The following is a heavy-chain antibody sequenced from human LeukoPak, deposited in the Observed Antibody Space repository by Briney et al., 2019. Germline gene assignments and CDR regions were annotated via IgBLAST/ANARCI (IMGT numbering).Heavy chain of an antibody. CDR2: IKPDGSEK. Sequence: GGSLRLSCVASGFTFSTYWMSWVRQTPGKRLEWVANIKPDGSEKYYVDSVKGRFTISRDNAKNSLYLQMNTLRAEDTAMYYCAKDAQPRSRWFDPWGQGTLVTVSS. CDR1: GFTFSTYW. V-gene: IGHV3-7*03. CDR3: AKDAQPRSRWFDP. D-gene: IGHD3-16*01. J-gene: IGHJ5*02.